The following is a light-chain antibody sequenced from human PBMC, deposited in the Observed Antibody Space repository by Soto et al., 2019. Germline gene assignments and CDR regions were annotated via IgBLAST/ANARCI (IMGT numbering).Light chain of an antibody. Sequence: EIVMTQSPVTLSVSPGERATLSCRASQSVSSNLAWYQQKPGQAPRLLMYGASTRATGIPARFSGSGSGTEFTLTISSLQSEDFAVYYCHQYNKWPSFTFGGGTKVEIK. J-gene: IGKJ4*01. CDR3: HQYNKWPSFT. CDR2: GAS. V-gene: IGKV3-15*01. CDR1: QSVSSN.